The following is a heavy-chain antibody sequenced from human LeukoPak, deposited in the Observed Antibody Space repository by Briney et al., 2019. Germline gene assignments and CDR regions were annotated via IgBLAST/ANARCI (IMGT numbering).Heavy chain of an antibody. CDR3: ARDLGSGYPFDY. CDR1: GFTFSSYS. D-gene: IGHD3-22*01. J-gene: IGHJ4*02. V-gene: IGHV3-21*01. Sequence: PGGSLRLSCAASGFTFSSYSMNWVRQAPGKGLEWVSSISSSSSYIYYADSVKGRFTISRDNAKNSLYLQMNSLRAEDTAVYYCARDLGSGYPFDYWGQGTLVTVSS. CDR2: ISSSSSYI.